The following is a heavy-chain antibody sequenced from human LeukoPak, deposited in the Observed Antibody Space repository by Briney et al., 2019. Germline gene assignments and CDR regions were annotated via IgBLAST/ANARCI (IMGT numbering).Heavy chain of an antibody. CDR2: IFYSGST. J-gene: IGHJ4*02. D-gene: IGHD6-13*01. Sequence: PSETLSLTCTVSGASISSYYWSWIRQPPGKGLEWIGYIFYSGSTNYNPSLKSRVTISVDTSKNQFSLKLSSMTAADTAAYYCASGPYPAAGTDHQFDYWGQGTLVTVSS. CDR1: GASISSYY. CDR3: ASGPYPAAGTDHQFDY. V-gene: IGHV4-59*01.